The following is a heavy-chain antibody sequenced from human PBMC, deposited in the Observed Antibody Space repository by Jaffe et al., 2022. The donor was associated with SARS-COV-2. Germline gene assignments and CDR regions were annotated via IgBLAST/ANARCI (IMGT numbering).Heavy chain of an antibody. D-gene: IGHD2-2*01. J-gene: IGHJ5*02. Sequence: QVQLQQWGAGLLKPSETLSLTCAVYGGSFSGYYWSWIRQPPGKGLEWIGEINHSGSTNYNPSLKSRVTISVDTSKNQFSLKLSSVTAADTAVYYCARGRRSVFVVVPPNRNNWFDPWGQGTLVTVSS. V-gene: IGHV4-34*01. CDR1: GGSFSGYY. CDR2: INHSGST. CDR3: ARGRRSVFVVVPPNRNNWFDP.